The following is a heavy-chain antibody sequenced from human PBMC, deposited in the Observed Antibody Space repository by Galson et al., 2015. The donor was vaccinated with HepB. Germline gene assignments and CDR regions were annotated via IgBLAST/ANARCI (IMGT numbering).Heavy chain of an antibody. V-gene: IGHV4-59*01. D-gene: IGHD1-26*01. J-gene: IGHJ4*02. CDR3: ARIAIRLGAFDY. CDR1: GGSISSYY. Sequence: ETLSLTCTVSGGSISSYYWSWIRQPPGKGLEWIGYIYYSGSTNYNPSLKSRVTISVDTSKNQFSLKLSSVTAADTAVYYCARIAIRLGAFDYWGQGTLVTVSS. CDR2: IYYSGST.